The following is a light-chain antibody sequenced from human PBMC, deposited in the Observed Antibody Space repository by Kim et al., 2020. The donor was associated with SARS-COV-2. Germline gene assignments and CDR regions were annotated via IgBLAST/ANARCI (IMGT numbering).Light chain of an antibody. CDR2: GAS. V-gene: IGKV3-15*01. J-gene: IGKJ2*01. CDR1: ESVSGN. CDR3: QQYHKWPPYT. Sequence: EIVMTQSPATLSVSPGEGVTLSCRASESVSGNLAWYQQKPGQAPRLLIYGASTRATGIPARFSGGGSGTDFSHTITSLQSEDFALYYCQQYHKWPPYTFGQGTKLEI.